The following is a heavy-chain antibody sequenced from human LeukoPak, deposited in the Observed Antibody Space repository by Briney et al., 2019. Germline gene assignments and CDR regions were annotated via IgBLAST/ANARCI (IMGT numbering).Heavy chain of an antibody. CDR1: GGTFSSYA. J-gene: IGHJ4*02. V-gene: IGHV1-69*13. CDR2: ITPIFGTA. CDR3: ARGATYSSYYFDY. Sequence: SVKVSCKASGGTFSSYAISWVRQAPGQGLEWMGGITPIFGTANYAQKFQGRVTITADESTSTAYMELSSLRSEDTAMYYCARGATYSSYYFDYWGQGTLVTVSS. D-gene: IGHD5-18*01.